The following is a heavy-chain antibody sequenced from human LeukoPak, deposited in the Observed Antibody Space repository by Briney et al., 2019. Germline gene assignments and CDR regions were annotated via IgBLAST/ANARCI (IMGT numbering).Heavy chain of an antibody. D-gene: IGHD5-12*01. J-gene: IGHJ4*02. CDR1: GFTFDDYA. CDR2: ISGSGGST. V-gene: IGHV3-23*01. Sequence: GGSLRLSCAASGFTFDDYAMHWVRQAPGKGLEWVSAISGSGGSTYYADSVKGRFTISRANSKNTLYLQMNSLRAEDTAVYYCAKDGGYSGYDYAFDYWGQGTLVTVSS. CDR3: AKDGGYSGYDYAFDY.